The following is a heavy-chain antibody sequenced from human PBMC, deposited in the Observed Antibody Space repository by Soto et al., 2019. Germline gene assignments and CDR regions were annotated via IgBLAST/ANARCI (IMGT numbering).Heavy chain of an antibody. J-gene: IGHJ3*02. CDR3: AKDRSGLKAKDAFDI. V-gene: IGHV3-23*01. CDR2: ISGSGGST. D-gene: IGHD5-12*01. CDR1: GFTFSSYA. Sequence: GGSMILSCAASGFTFSSYARSWXXPAPGKGLEWVSAISGSGGSTYYADSVKGRFTISRDNSKNTLYLQMNSLRAEDTAVYYCAKDRSGLKAKDAFDIWGQGTMVTVSS.